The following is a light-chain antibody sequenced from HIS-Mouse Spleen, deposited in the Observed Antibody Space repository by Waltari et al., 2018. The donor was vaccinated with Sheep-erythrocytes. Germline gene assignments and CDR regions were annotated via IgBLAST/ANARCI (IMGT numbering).Light chain of an antibody. CDR3: CSYAGSYNHV. Sequence: QSALTQPRPVSGSPAQSATISCTGTRRDPGCYNYVSWYQQHPGKAPKPMLYDVSKRPSGVPDRFSGSKSGNTASLTISGLQAEDEAEYYCCSYAGSYNHVFATGTKVTVL. J-gene: IGLJ1*01. CDR1: RRDPGCYNY. CDR2: DVS. V-gene: IGLV2-11*01.